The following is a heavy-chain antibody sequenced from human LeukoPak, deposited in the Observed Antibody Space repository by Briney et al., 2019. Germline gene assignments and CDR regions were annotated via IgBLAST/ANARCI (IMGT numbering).Heavy chain of an antibody. D-gene: IGHD3-3*01. J-gene: IGHJ4*02. V-gene: IGHV4-59*01. CDR3: ARRRGDFWSDYYAFDY. CDR1: GGSISSFY. CDR2: IYYSGST. Sequence: KPSETLSLTCTVSGGSISSFYWSWIRQPPGKGLEWIGHIYYSGSTNYSPSLKSRVTISVDTSKNQFSLKLSSVTAADAAVYYCARRRGDFWSDYYAFDYWGQGTLVTISS.